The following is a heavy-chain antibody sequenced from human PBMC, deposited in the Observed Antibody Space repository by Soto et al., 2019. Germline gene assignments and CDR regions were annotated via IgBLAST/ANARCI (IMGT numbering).Heavy chain of an antibody. CDR2: ISGSGGST. D-gene: IGHD3-3*01. Sequence: GGSLRLSCAASGFTFSGYAMSWVRQAPGKGLEWVSAISGSGGSTYYADSVKGRFTISRDNSKNTLYLQMNSLRAEDTAVYYCAKSYYDXWKTLGHWGYYYYGMDVWGQGTTVTVSS. CDR3: AKSYYDXWKTLGHWGYYYYGMDV. J-gene: IGHJ6*02. V-gene: IGHV3-23*01. CDR1: GFTFSGYA.